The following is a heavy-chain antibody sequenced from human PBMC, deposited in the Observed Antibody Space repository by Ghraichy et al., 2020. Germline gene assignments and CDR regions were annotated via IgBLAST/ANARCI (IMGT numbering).Heavy chain of an antibody. CDR1: GYTLTELS. CDR2: FDPEDGET. J-gene: IGHJ3*02. Sequence: ASVKVSCKVSGYTLTELSMHWVRQAPGKGLEWMGGFDPEDGETIYAQKFQGRVTMTEDTSTDTAYMELSSLRSEDTAVYYCATGSKGPDGYSEMEAFDIWGQGTMVTVSS. V-gene: IGHV1-24*01. CDR3: ATGSKGPDGYSEMEAFDI. D-gene: IGHD5-24*01.